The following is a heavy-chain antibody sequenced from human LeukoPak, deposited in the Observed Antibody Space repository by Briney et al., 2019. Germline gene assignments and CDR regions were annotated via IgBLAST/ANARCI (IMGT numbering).Heavy chain of an antibody. CDR2: IKCKTDGGTT. D-gene: IGHD6-19*01. V-gene: IGHV3-15*01. J-gene: IGHJ6*02. CDR1: GFTFTNAW. CDR3: TWGSGWYSGMDV. Sequence: GGSLRLSCAASGFTFTNAWMSWVRQAPGKGLEWVGRIKCKTDGGTTDYAAPVKGRFTISRDDSKNTLYLQMNSLKTEDTAVYYCTWGSGWYSGMDVWGQGTTVTVSS.